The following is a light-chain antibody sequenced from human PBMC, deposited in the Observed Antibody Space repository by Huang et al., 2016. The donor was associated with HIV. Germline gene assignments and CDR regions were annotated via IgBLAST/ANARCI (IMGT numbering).Light chain of an antibody. Sequence: EIVMTQSPATLSVSPGERATLSCRASQSVSSNLAWYQPKPGQAPRLLIYGASTRATGIPARFSGSGSGTEFTLTISSLQSEDFAVYYCQQYNNWPPVFGQGTKVEIK. CDR2: GAS. CDR3: QQYNNWPPV. V-gene: IGKV3-15*01. J-gene: IGKJ1*01. CDR1: QSVSSN.